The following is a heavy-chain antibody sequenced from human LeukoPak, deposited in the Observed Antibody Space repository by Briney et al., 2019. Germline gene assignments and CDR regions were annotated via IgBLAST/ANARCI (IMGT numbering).Heavy chain of an antibody. Sequence: SETLSLTCTVSGGSISSGSYYWSWIRQPAGKGLEWIGRIYTSGSTNYNPSLKSRVTISVDTSKNQFSLKLSSVTAADTAVYYCAREDSSGSDYWGQGTLVTVSS. CDR3: AREDSSGSDY. CDR2: IYTSGST. J-gene: IGHJ4*02. V-gene: IGHV4-61*02. CDR1: GGSISSGSYY. D-gene: IGHD6-19*01.